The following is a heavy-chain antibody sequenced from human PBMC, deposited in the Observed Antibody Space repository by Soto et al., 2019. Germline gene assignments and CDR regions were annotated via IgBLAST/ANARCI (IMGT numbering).Heavy chain of an antibody. CDR3: ARILNSGAWGNSAFDAFDI. D-gene: IGHD1-26*01. CDR1: GFSLSNARMG. Sequence: QVTLKESGPVLVKPTEPLTLTCTVSGFSLSNARMGVSWIRQPPGKALEWLAHIFSNDEKSYSTSLKSRLTISKYTSKSQVVLTMTNMDPVDTATYYCARILNSGAWGNSAFDAFDIWGQGTMVTVSS. J-gene: IGHJ3*02. V-gene: IGHV2-26*01. CDR2: IFSNDEK.